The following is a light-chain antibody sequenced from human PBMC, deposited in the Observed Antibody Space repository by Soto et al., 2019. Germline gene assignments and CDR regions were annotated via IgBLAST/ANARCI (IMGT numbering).Light chain of an antibody. J-gene: IGKJ2*01. Sequence: EIQMTQSPSSLSVSVGDRVTITCQASRDIRDFLNWYQQKPGKTPKLLIFDASNLEEGVPPRFSGTGSGTDFSFSISSLQPEDVATYYGQHYDNLPPYIFGQGTKVDIK. CDR3: QHYDNLPPYI. V-gene: IGKV1-33*01. CDR1: RDIRDF. CDR2: DAS.